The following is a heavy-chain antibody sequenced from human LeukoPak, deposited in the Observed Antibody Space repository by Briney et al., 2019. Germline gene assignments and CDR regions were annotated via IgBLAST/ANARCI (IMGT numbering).Heavy chain of an antibody. CDR1: GFTFSNYA. CDR3: AKARSLAVAGTVMDY. Sequence: PGGSLRLSCAASGFTFSNYAMSWVRQAPGKGLEWVSAITGSGGNTYYADSVKGRFTISRDNSKNTLYLQMNSLRAEDTAVYYCAKARSLAVAGTVMDYWGQGTLVTVSS. V-gene: IGHV3-23*01. J-gene: IGHJ4*02. D-gene: IGHD6-19*01. CDR2: ITGSGGNT.